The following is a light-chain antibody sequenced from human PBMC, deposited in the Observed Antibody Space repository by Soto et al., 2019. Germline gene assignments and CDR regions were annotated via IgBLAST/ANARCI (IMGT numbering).Light chain of an antibody. CDR1: SSDVGGYNY. CDR3: SSYTSSSTPG. CDR2: DAS. Sequence: QSALTQPASVSGSPRQAITISCTGTSSDVGGYNYVSWYQQHPGKAPKLMIYDASNRSSGVSNRFSGSKSGNTASLTISELQAEDGADYYCSSYTSSSTPGVGGGSKVTVL. V-gene: IGLV2-14*01. J-gene: IGLJ2*01.